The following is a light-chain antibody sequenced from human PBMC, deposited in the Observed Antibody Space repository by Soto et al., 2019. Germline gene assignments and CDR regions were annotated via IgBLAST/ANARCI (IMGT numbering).Light chain of an antibody. J-gene: IGLJ1*01. V-gene: IGLV2-23*01. CDR1: SSDVGNYNL. CDR3: CSYAGSSTYV. CDR2: EGS. Sequence: QSALTQPACVSGSPGQSITISCTGTSSDVGNYNLVSWYQQHPGKAPKLMIYEGSKRPSGVSNRFSGSKSGNTASLTISILQAEDEADYYCCSYAGSSTYVFGTGTKLTVL.